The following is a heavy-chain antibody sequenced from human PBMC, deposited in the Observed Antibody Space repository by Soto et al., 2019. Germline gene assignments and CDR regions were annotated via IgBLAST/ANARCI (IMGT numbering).Heavy chain of an antibody. CDR3: ARPLLTTYGMDV. CDR2: IISSSGYI. Sequence: PGGSQSHSWAAAGFDFISYSMNWVRQAPGKGLEWVSSIISSSGYIYYADSEKGRFTISRDNAKNSLYLQMNSLRAEDTAVYYCARPLLTTYGMDVWGQGTTVTVSS. V-gene: IGHV3-21*01. D-gene: IGHD2-21*01. CDR1: GFDFISYS. J-gene: IGHJ6*02.